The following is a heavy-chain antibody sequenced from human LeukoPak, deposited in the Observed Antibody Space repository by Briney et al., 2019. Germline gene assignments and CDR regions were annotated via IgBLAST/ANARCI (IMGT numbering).Heavy chain of an antibody. CDR1: GGSISSGGYY. V-gene: IGHV4-30-2*01. J-gene: IGHJ4*02. D-gene: IGHD5-12*01. CDR2: IYHSGST. CDR3: ARGPRIDIVATIRHFDY. Sequence: PSETLSLTCTVSGGSISSGGYYWSWIRQPPGKGLEWIGYIYHSGSTYYNPSLKSRVTISVDRSKNQFSLKLSSVTAADTAVYYCARGPRIDIVATIRHFDYWGQGTLVTVSS.